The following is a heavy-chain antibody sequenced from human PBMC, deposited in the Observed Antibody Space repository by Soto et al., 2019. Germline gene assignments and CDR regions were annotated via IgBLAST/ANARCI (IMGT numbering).Heavy chain of an antibody. CDR1: VDRVSGNSAA. V-gene: IGHV6-1*01. Sequence: QTLSHTCASSVDRVSGNSAASNWIRQSPSRGLEWLGRTYYKSRRYNDYAVSVKSRITVTPDTSKNQFSLHLNSVTPEDTTVYYFSREVPYYASCAGYLDFWGQGALVTVSS. D-gene: IGHD3-16*01. J-gene: IGHJ4*02. CDR2: TYYKSRRYN. CDR3: SREVPYYASCAGYLDF.